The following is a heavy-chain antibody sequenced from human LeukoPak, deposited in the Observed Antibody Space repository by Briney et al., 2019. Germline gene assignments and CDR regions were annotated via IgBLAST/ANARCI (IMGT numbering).Heavy chain of an antibody. CDR2: IWDDGSSK. J-gene: IGHJ6*03. V-gene: IGHV3-33*01. D-gene: IGHD4-11*01. CDR3: VRDRDYSAGFPYYYMDV. CDR1: GFTFSSFG. Sequence: GRSLRLSCAASGFTFSSFGMHWVRRAPGKGLEWVALIWDDGSSKNYADSVKGRFTISRDNSKNTLYLQTDSLRVDDTAVYYCVRDRDYSAGFPYYYMDVWGTGTTVTVSS.